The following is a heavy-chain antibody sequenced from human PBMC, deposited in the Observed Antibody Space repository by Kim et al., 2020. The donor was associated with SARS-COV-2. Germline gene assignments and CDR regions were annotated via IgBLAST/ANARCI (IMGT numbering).Heavy chain of an antibody. V-gene: IGHV3-33*01. D-gene: IGHD2-2*03. CDR1: GFTFSKYG. J-gene: IGHJ4*02. Sequence: GGSLRLSCAASGFTFSKYGMPWVRQAPGKGLEWVALMWYDGTNQYYADSVKGRFTISRDNSRNTLFLQMSSLRAEDTAVYYCARDGHCSSDSCQFDCWGQATLVTVSS. CDR3: ARDGHCSSDSCQFDC. CDR2: MWYDGTNQ.